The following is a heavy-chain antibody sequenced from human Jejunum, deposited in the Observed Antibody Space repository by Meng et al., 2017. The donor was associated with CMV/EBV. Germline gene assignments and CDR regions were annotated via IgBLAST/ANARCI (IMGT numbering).Heavy chain of an antibody. Sequence: VPLSAVGQGLANPAQHLAPIRSVSGGSIGSGDDYWGWMRQRPGKGLEWIGYIHDTGSTSHNPSLKSRVDISLGTSKNQFSLTLNSVTAEDTAVYFCARGSIFVSFNSWGQGTLVTVSS. CDR1: GGSIGSGDDY. CDR2: IHDTGST. CDR3: ARGSIFVSFNS. J-gene: IGHJ4*02. V-gene: IGHV4-30-4*08. D-gene: IGHD3-3*01.